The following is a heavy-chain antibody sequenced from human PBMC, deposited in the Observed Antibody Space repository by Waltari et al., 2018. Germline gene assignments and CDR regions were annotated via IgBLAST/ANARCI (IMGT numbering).Heavy chain of an antibody. CDR3: ARGIWQQLAHFDS. CDR1: GTSVTTTNYF. CDR2: IYFTGST. D-gene: IGHD6-13*01. J-gene: IGHJ4*02. Sequence: QLHLQLSGPGLVKPSETQSLTCAVSGTSVTTTNYFWGWIRQPPGKGLEWIGRIYFTGSTDYNPSLKSRVTISIDTSTNQFSLNLRSVTAADTAVYYCARGIWQQLAHFDSWGQGTLVTVSS. V-gene: IGHV4-39*01.